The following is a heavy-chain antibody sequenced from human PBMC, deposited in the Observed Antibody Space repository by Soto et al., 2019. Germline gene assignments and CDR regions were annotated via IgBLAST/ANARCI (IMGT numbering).Heavy chain of an antibody. CDR1: GGTFSSYT. Sequence: ASVKVSCKASGGTFSSYTISWVRQAPGQGLEWMGRIIPILGIANYAQKFQGRVTITADKSTSTAYMELSSLRSEDTAVYYCARSKTSVDPFDYWGQGTLVTVSS. CDR2: IIPILGIA. J-gene: IGHJ4*02. D-gene: IGHD5-12*01. CDR3: ARSKTSVDPFDY. V-gene: IGHV1-69*02.